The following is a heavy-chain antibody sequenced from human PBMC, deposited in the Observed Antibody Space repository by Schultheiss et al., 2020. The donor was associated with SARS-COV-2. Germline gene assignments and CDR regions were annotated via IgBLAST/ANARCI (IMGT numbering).Heavy chain of an antibody. J-gene: IGHJ6*02. CDR1: GFTFSSYG. CDR2: ISYDGSNK. CDR3: ARDCVGWYQGYYYGMDV. D-gene: IGHD6-19*01. V-gene: IGHV3-33*05. Sequence: GGSLRLSCAASGFTFSSYGMHWVRQAPGKGLEWVAVISYDGSNKYYADSVKGRFTISRDNSKNTLYLQMNSLRAEDTAVYYCARDCVGWYQGYYYGMDVWGQGTTVTVSS.